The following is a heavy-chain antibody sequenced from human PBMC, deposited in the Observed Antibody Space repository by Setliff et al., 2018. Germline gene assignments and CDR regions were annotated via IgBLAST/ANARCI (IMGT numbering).Heavy chain of an antibody. V-gene: IGHV3-64*01. J-gene: IGHJ4*02. CDR1: GFTFSSYA. CDR2: ISSSGGNI. D-gene: IGHD3-22*01. Sequence: GGSMTLSCAASGFTFSSYAMHWVRQAPGKGLEYVSSISSSGGNIYYANSVKGRFIISRDNSKSTLFLQMGSLRAEDMSVYYCARGGTYSSGPLDYWGQGILVTVSS. CDR3: ARGGTYSSGPLDY.